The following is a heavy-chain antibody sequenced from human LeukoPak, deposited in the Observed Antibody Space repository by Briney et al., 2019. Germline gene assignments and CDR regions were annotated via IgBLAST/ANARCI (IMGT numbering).Heavy chain of an antibody. CDR3: ARDLVLWFGEGYDY. V-gene: IGHV3-30*04. CDR2: ISYDGSNK. D-gene: IGHD3-10*01. Sequence: PGGSLRLSCAASGFTFSSYAMHWVRQAPGKGLEWVAVISYDGSNKYYADSVKGRFTISRDNSKNTLYLQMSSLRAEDTAVYYCARDLVLWFGEGYDYWGQGTLVTVSS. J-gene: IGHJ4*02. CDR1: GFTFSSYA.